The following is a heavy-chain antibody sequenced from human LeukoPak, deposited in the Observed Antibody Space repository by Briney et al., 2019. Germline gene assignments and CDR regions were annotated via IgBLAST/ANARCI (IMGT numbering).Heavy chain of an antibody. D-gene: IGHD3-10*01. J-gene: IGHJ6*02. CDR2: ISGSSDTI. Sequence: GGSLRLSCAASGFIFSSYSMSWVRQAPGKGLEWVSYISGSSDTIYYADSVKARFTISRDNAKNSLYLQMNSLRDEDTAVYYRARYFGDPQGMDVWGQGTTVTVSS. V-gene: IGHV3-48*02. CDR1: GFIFSSYS. CDR3: ARYFGDPQGMDV.